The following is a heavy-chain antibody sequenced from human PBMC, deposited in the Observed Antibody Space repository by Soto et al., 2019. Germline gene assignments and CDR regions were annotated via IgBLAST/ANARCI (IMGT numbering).Heavy chain of an antibody. CDR2: VKSKADGGTA. D-gene: IGHD3-3*01. J-gene: IGHJ4*02. V-gene: IGHV3-15*07. CDR1: GFSITNTW. CDR3: NSYPDFWGGHTPL. Sequence: EGQLVESGGGLVQPGGSLRLSYAASGFSITNTWMHWVRQAPGKGLEWVGRVKSKADGGTADYAAPVKGRFTGSRDDSKNTQYLQMNSLKMEDTAVYYCNSYPDFWGGHTPLWGQGTLVTVSS.